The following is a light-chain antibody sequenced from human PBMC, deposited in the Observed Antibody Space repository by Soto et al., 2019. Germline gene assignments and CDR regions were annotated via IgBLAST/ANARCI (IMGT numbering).Light chain of an antibody. V-gene: IGKV3-20*01. Sequence: EIVLTQSPGTLSLSPGERATLSCRASQSVSSSYLAWYQQKPGQAPRLLIYGASTRATGIPDRFSGSGSGTDFPLTISSLEPEDFAAYYCQQYDSAPPYTFGQGTKLEIK. CDR3: QQYDSAPPYT. J-gene: IGKJ2*01. CDR2: GAS. CDR1: QSVSSSY.